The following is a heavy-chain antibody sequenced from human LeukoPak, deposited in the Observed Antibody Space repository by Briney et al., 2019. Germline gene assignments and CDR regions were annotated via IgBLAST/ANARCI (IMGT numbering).Heavy chain of an antibody. CDR1: GGTFSSYA. D-gene: IGHD4-11*01. Sequence: SVKVSCKASGGTFSSYAISWVRQAPGQGLEWMGGIIPIFGTANYAQKFQGRVTITADESTSTAYMELSSLRSEDTAVYYCARTTVSRGWWFDPWGQGTLVTVSS. CDR3: ARTTVSRGWWFDP. V-gene: IGHV1-69*13. CDR2: IIPIFGTA. J-gene: IGHJ5*02.